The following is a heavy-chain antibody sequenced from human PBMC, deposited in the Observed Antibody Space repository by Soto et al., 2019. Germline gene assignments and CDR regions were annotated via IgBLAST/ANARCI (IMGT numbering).Heavy chain of an antibody. V-gene: IGHV4-30-2*01. J-gene: IGHJ5*02. CDR2: IYHSGST. CDR1: GGSFSGYY. CDR3: ARVTDR. Sequence: PSETLSLTCAVYGGSFSGYYWSWIQQPPGKGLEWIGYIYHSGSTYYNPSLKSRVTISVDRSKNQFSLKLSSVTAADTAVYYCARVTDRWGQGTLVTVSS.